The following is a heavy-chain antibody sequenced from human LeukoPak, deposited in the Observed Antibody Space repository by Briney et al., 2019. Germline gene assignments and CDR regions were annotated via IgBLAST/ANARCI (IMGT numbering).Heavy chain of an antibody. J-gene: IGHJ4*02. CDR3: ARSNGHFDY. V-gene: IGHV3-48*01. D-gene: IGHD4-11*01. CDR2: ITGTSSTI. Sequence: GGSLRLSCAASGFTFSSYSMNWVRQAPGKGLEWLSYITGTSSTIYYADSVKGRFTISRGNGRNSLYLQMNSLRAEDTAVYYCARSNGHFDYWGQGTLVTVSS. CDR1: GFTFSSYS.